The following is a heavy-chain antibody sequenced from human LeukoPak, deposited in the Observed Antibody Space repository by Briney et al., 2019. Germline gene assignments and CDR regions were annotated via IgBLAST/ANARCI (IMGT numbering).Heavy chain of an antibody. Sequence: SQTLSLTCTVSGGSISSGGYYWRWIRQHPGKGLEWIGYIYYSGSTYYNPSLKSRVTISVDTSKNQFSLKLSSVTAADTAVYYCAKGGIAARPDYYYYMDVWGKGTTVTVSS. CDR2: IYYSGST. D-gene: IGHD6-6*01. CDR1: GGSISSGGYY. J-gene: IGHJ6*03. CDR3: AKGGIAARPDYYYYMDV. V-gene: IGHV4-31*03.